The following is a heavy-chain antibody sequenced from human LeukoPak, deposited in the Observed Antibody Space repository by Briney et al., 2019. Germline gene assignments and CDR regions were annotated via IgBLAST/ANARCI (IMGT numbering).Heavy chain of an antibody. D-gene: IGHD1-26*01. CDR3: ARGDSGSWNYKRGFDY. J-gene: IGHJ4*02. V-gene: IGHV3-53*01. Sequence: GGSLRLSCAASGPAVSSNYMSWVRQAPGKGLEWVSIIYSGGSTEYTNSVKGRFTISRDNSKNMVYLQMNSLRAEDTAVYYCARGDSGSWNYKRGFDYWGQGTLVTVSS. CDR1: GPAVSSNY. CDR2: IYSGGST.